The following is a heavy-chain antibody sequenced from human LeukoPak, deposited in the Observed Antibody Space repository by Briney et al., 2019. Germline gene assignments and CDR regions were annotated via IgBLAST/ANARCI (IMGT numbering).Heavy chain of an antibody. CDR3: ARDLSGKYYTAY. V-gene: IGHV3-30*02. J-gene: IGHJ4*02. CDR2: IGYNGLNK. Sequence: GGSLRLSCAASGITFSSSGMHWVRQAPGEGLEWVAYIGYNGLNKYYADSVKGRFTISRDDSKNTVLLQMSSLRAADTALYSCARDLSGKYYTAYWGQGTLVTVSS. D-gene: IGHD1-20*01. CDR1: GITFSSSG.